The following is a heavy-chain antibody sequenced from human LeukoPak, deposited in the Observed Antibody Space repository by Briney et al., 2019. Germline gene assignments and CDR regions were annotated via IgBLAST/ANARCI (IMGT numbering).Heavy chain of an antibody. V-gene: IGHV3-30*04. D-gene: IGHD3-9*01. CDR3: ARDGQGLRYFDWSKRGFDY. CDR1: GFTFSSYA. Sequence: QPGGSLRLSCAASGFTFSSYAMHWVRQAPGKGLEWVAVISYDGSNKYYADSVKGRFTISRDNSKNTLYLQMNSLRAEDTAVYYCARDGQGLRYFDWSKRGFDYWGQGTLVTVSS. J-gene: IGHJ4*02. CDR2: ISYDGSNK.